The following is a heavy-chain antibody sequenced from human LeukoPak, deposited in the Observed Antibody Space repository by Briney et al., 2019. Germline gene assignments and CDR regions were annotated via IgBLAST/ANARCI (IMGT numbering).Heavy chain of an antibody. CDR2: IYASGTT. J-gene: IGHJ4*02. CDR3: ARQGMGDHRVFDY. CDR1: GDSISSYY. D-gene: IGHD2-21*02. V-gene: IGHV4-4*07. Sequence: SETLSLTCTVSGDSISSYYWSWIRQPAGKGLEWIGRIYASGTTNYNPSLKSRVTMSVDTSKNEFSLNLISATAADTAVFYCARQGMGDHRVFDYWGQGTLVTVSS.